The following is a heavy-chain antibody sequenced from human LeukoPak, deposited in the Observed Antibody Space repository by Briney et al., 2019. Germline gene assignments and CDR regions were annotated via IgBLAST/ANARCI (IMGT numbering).Heavy chain of an antibody. CDR2: INPNSGGT. J-gene: IGHJ6*03. CDR1: GYTFTGYY. D-gene: IGHD2-2*01. Sequence: GASVKVSCKASGYTFTGYYMHWVRQAPGQGLEWMGWINPNSGGTNYAQKFQGRVTMTRDTSISTAYMELSRLRSDDTAVYYCASSSEVPAAMGYYYYYYYMDVWGKGTTVTVSS. V-gene: IGHV1-2*02. CDR3: ASSSEVPAAMGYYYYYYYMDV.